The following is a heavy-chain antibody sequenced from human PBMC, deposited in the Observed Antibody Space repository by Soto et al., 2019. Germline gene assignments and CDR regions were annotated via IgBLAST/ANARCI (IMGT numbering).Heavy chain of an antibody. CDR3: ARDGLEMITFGGVIVPHFDY. J-gene: IGHJ4*02. CDR1: GYTFTSYG. CDR2: ISAYNGNT. D-gene: IGHD3-16*02. V-gene: IGHV1-18*01. Sequence: ASVKVSCTASGYTFTSYGISWVRQAPGQGLEWMGWISAYNGNTNYAQKLQGRVTMTTDTSTSTAYMELRSLRSDDTAMYYCARDGLEMITFGGVIVPHFDYWGQGTLVTVSS.